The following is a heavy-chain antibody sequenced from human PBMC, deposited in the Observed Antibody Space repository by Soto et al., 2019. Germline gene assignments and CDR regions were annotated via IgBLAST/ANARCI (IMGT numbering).Heavy chain of an antibody. Sequence: GASVKVSCKASGYTSTSYAMHWVRQAPGQRLEWMGWINTGNGNTKYSQKFQGSVTITRDTSASTAYMELSSLRSEDTAVYYCARDLTPTGCSGGSCYSETAHDAFDIWGQGTMVTVSS. CDR3: ARDLTPTGCSGGSCYSETAHDAFDI. V-gene: IGHV1-3*04. CDR1: GYTSTSYA. J-gene: IGHJ3*02. D-gene: IGHD2-15*01. CDR2: INTGNGNT.